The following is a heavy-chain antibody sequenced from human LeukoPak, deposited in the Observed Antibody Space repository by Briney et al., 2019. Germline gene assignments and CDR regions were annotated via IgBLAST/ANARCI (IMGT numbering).Heavy chain of an antibody. V-gene: IGHV1-46*01. CDR2: INPSGGST. D-gene: IGHD6-13*01. Sequence: EASVKVSCKASGYTFTRYYMYWVRQAPGQGLEWMGIINPSGGSTSYAQKFQGRVTMTRDMSTSTVYMELSSLRSEDTAVYYCARGSSSWSFDYWGQGTLVTVSS. J-gene: IGHJ4*02. CDR1: GYTFTRYY. CDR3: ARGSSSWSFDY.